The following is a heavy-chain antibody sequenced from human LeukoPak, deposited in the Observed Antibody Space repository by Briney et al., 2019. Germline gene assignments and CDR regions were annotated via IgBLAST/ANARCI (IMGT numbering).Heavy chain of an antibody. J-gene: IGHJ4*02. CDR1: GYTFTSYG. CDR3: ARENYCSSTSCSSDYFDY. V-gene: IGHV1-69*13. D-gene: IGHD2-2*01. CDR2: IIPIFGTA. Sequence: GASVKVSCKASGYTFTSYGISWVRQAPGQGLEWMGGIIPIFGTANYAQKFQGRVTITADESTSTAYMELSSLRSEDTAVYYCARENYCSSTSCSSDYFDYWGQGTLVTVSS.